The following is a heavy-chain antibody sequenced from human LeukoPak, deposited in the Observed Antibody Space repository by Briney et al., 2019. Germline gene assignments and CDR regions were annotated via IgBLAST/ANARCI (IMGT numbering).Heavy chain of an antibody. CDR2: IYYSGST. Sequence: PSETLSLTCTVSGGSISSYYWSWIRQPPGKGLEWIGYIYYSGSTNYNPSLMSRVTISVETSKNEFSLKLRSVTAADTAVYYCARVTGYRIEDYFDYWGQGTLVTVSS. J-gene: IGHJ4*02. V-gene: IGHV4-59*01. D-gene: IGHD6-13*01. CDR3: ARVTGYRIEDYFDY. CDR1: GGSISSYY.